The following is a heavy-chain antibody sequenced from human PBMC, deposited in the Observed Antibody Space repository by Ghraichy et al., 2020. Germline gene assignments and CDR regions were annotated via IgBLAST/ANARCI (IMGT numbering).Heavy chain of an antibody. CDR1: GGSVTTGTYY. D-gene: IGHD4-11*01. V-gene: IGHV4-61*01. CDR3: ARTNPGLTTALAYYYGMDI. CDR2: IYHSGTT. Sequence: SETLSLTCTVSGGSVTTGTYYWSWIRQPPGKGLEWIGYIYHSGTTNYNSSLTSRVTISIDTSQNQFSLRLTSVTAADTAVYYCARTNPGLTTALAYYYGMDIWGQGTTVTGSS. J-gene: IGHJ6*02.